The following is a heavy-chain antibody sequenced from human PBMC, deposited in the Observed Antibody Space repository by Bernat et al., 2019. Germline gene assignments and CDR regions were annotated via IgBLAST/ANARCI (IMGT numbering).Heavy chain of an antibody. CDR2: ISSSSSYT. Sequence: HVQLVESGGGLVKPGGSLRLSCAASGFTFSDYYMSWISQAPGKGLDWVSYISSSSSYTNYADCVKGRFTISRDNAKNSLYMQMNSLRAEDTAVYYCARGTSASAPYMDVWGKGTTVTVSS. CDR3: ARGTSASAPYMDV. V-gene: IGHV3-11*05. J-gene: IGHJ6*03. CDR1: GFTFSDYY.